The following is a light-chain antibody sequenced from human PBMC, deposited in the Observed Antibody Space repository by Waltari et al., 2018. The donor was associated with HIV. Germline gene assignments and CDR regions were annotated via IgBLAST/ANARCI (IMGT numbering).Light chain of an antibody. V-gene: IGLV3-21*02. J-gene: IGLJ3*02. Sequence: SSLLSQPPSVAAAPGQTARINWGGDNIGSQSVHWYQQKPGQAPLLVVFDDGDRPSGIPERFSGSNSGNTATLTIGRVEAGDEADYYCQLWDTTSDHPVFGGGTKLTVL. CDR3: QLWDTTSDHPV. CDR2: DDG. CDR1: NIGSQS.